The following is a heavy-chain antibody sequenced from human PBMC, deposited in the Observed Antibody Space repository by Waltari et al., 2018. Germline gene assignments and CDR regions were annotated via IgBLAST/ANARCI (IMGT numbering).Heavy chain of an antibody. V-gene: IGHV4-34*01. D-gene: IGHD2-15*01. J-gene: IGHJ4*02. CDR2: INHSGST. CDR3: ARGGRLGYCSGGSCYFYY. CDR1: GGSFSGYY. Sequence: QVQLQQWGAGLLKPSETLSLTCAVYGGSFSGYYWNWIRQPPGKGLEWIGEINHSGSTNYNPSLKSRVTISVDTSKNQFSLKLSSVTAADTAVYYCARGGRLGYCSGGSCYFYYWGQGTLVTVSS.